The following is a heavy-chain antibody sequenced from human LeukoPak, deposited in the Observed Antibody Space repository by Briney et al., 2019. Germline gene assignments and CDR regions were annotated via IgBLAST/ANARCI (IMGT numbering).Heavy chain of an antibody. CDR1: GYTFTGYY. D-gene: IGHD6-6*01. V-gene: IGHV1-2*02. CDR3: ARADSSSYNWFDP. Sequence: ASVKVSCKASGYTFTGYYMHWVRQAPGQGLGWVGWINPNSGGTNYAQKFQGRVTMTRDTSISTAYMELSRLRSDDTAVYYCARADSSSYNWFDPWGQGTLVTVSS. J-gene: IGHJ5*02. CDR2: INPNSGGT.